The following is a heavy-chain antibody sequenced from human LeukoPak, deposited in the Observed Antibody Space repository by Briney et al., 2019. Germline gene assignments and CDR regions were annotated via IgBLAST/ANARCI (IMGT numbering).Heavy chain of an antibody. V-gene: IGHV3-66*01. CDR3: ARELRGFDP. D-gene: IGHD3-10*01. J-gene: IGHJ5*02. Sequence: GGSLRLSCAASGFTVSNNYMNWVRQAPGKGLEWVSVIYSDGSTYYPDSVKGRFIISRDNSKNILYLQMSSLRVEDTAVYYCARELRGFDPWGQGTLVTVSS. CDR1: GFTVSNNY. CDR2: IYSDGST.